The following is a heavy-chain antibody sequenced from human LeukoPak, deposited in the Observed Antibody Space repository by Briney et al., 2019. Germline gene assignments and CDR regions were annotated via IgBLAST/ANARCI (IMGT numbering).Heavy chain of an antibody. CDR3: ARDLGYGEFDY. V-gene: IGHV4-61*02. Sequence: SETLSLTCAVSGGSISSGGYSWSWIRQPAGKGLEWIGRIYTSGSTNYNPSLKSRVTISVDTSKNQFSLKLSSVTAADTAVYYCARDLGYGEFDYWGQGTLVTVSS. D-gene: IGHD4-17*01. CDR2: IYTSGST. J-gene: IGHJ4*02. CDR1: GGSISSGGYS.